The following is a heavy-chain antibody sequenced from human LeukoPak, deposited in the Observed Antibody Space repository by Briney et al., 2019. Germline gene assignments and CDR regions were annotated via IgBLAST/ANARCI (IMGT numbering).Heavy chain of an antibody. V-gene: IGHV4-39*01. J-gene: IGHJ4*02. Sequence: SETLSLTCTVSGGSISSSSYYWGWIRQPPGKGLEWIGSIYYSGSTYYNPSLKSRVTISVDTSKNQFSLKLSSVTAADTAVYYCARQARGRDIVVVPAALDFDYWGQGTLVTVSS. CDR1: GGSISSSSYY. D-gene: IGHD2-2*01. CDR3: ARQARGRDIVVVPAALDFDY. CDR2: IYYSGST.